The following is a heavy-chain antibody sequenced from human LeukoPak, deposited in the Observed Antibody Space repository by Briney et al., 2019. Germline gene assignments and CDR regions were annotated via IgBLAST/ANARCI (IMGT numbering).Heavy chain of an antibody. CDR2: VSYSGAT. CDR3: ARVHPPYYTDV. Sequence: SETLSLTCSVSGGSISNSYWSWIRQPPGKGLEWIGYVSYSGATNSNPSLKSRVTISVDTSKNQFSLKLSSVTAADTAVYYCARVHPPYYTDVWGKGTTVTVSS. V-gene: IGHV4-59*01. J-gene: IGHJ6*03. CDR1: GGSISNSY.